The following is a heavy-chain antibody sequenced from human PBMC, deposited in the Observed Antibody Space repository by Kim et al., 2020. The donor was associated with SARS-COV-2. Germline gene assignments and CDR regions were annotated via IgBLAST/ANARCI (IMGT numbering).Heavy chain of an antibody. CDR3: ARDDYGSGNDAFDI. Sequence: AQKLQGRVTMTTDTSTSTAYMELRSLRSDDTAVYYCARDDYGSGNDAFDIWGQGTMVTVSS. J-gene: IGHJ3*02. V-gene: IGHV1-18*01. D-gene: IGHD3-10*01.